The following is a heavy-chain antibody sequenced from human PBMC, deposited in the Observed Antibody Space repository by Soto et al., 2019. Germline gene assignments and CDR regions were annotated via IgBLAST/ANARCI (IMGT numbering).Heavy chain of an antibody. CDR2: ISAYNGNT. Sequence: ASVKVSCKASGYTFTSYGISWVRQAPGQGLEGMGWISAYNGNTNNAQKLQGRVTMTTDTSTSTAYMELRSLRSDDTAVYYCVRGYQFALRPAAFDYWGQGTLVTVSS. CDR1: GYTFTSYG. V-gene: IGHV1-18*01. D-gene: IGHD2-2*01. J-gene: IGHJ4*02. CDR3: VRGYQFALRPAAFDY.